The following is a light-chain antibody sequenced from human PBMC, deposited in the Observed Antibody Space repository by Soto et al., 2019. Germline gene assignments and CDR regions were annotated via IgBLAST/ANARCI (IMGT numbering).Light chain of an antibody. CDR2: AAS. Sequence: EIVLTQSPGTLSLSPGERATLSCRASQSVSSSYLAWYQQKPDQAPRLLIYAASSMATVIPDRFSGSGSGTDFTLTISRLEPEDFAVYYCQQYGTSPLTFGGGTKVEIK. CDR1: QSVSSSY. J-gene: IGKJ4*01. CDR3: QQYGTSPLT. V-gene: IGKV3-20*01.